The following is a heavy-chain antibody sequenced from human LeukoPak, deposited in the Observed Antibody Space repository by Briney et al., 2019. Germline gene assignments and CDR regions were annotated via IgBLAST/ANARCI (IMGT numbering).Heavy chain of an antibody. J-gene: IGHJ6*03. D-gene: IGHD2-2*01. V-gene: IGHV1-69*13. CDR2: IIPIFGTA. Sequence: SVKVSCKAPGGTFSSYAISWVRQAPGQGLEWMGGIIPIFGTANYAQKFQGRVTITADESTSTAYVELSSLRSEDTAVYYCARDRVVVPAAIGGENYYYMDVWGKGTTVTVSS. CDR1: GGTFSSYA. CDR3: ARDRVVVPAAIGGENYYYMDV.